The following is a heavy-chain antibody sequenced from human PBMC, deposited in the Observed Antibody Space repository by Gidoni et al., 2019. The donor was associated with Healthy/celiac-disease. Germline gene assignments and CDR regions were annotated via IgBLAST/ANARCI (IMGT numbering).Heavy chain of an antibody. D-gene: IGHD5-12*01. J-gene: IGHJ6*02. Sequence: AQLVQSGAEVKKPGASVKASCKASGYTFTRSTMHWVRQAPGQGLEWMGITNPRGGSTSYAQKFQGRVTMTRDTSTSTVYMELSSLRSEDTAVYYCSRAWGDSGYDPYYYYGMDVWGQGTTVTVSS. CDR1: GYTFTRST. CDR3: SRAWGDSGYDPYYYYGMDV. V-gene: IGHV1-46*01. CDR2: TNPRGGST.